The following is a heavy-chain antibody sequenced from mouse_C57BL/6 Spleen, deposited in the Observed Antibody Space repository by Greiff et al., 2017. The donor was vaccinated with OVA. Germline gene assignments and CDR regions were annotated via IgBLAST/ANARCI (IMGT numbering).Heavy chain of an antibody. CDR1: GYTFTSYW. Sequence: VQLQQSGTVLARPGASVKMSCKTSGYTFTSYWMHWVKQRPGQGLEWIGAIYPGNSDTSYNQKFKGKAKLTAVTSASTAYMGLSSLTNEDSAVYYCTGYYGYPWFAYWGQGTLVTVSA. CDR3: TGYYGYPWFAY. V-gene: IGHV1-5*01. J-gene: IGHJ3*01. CDR2: IYPGNSDT. D-gene: IGHD2-2*01.